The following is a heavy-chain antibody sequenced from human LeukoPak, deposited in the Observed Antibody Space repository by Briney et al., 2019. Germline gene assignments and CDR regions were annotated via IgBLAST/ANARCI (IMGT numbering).Heavy chain of an antibody. D-gene: IGHD2-2*02. J-gene: IGHJ4*02. V-gene: IGHV3-7*01. CDR2: IKTDGSQI. CDR1: GFTFSSYW. Sequence: GSLRLSCVASGFTFSSYWMTWVRQAPGKGLEWVANIKTDGSQIYYVDSVKGRFTISRDNAKNSLYLQMNSLRAEDTAVCYCARDRRIPNFDYWGQGTLVTVSS. CDR3: ARDRRIPNFDY.